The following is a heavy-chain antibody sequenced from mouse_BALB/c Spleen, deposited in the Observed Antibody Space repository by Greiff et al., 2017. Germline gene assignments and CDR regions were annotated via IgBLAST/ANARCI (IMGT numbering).Heavy chain of an antibody. V-gene: IGHV1S81*02. Sequence: QVQLQQSGAELVKPGASVKLSCKASGYTFTSYYMYWVKQRPGQGLEWIGEINPSNGGTNFNEKFKSKATLTVDKSSSTAYMQLSSLTSEDSAVYYCTRSAVDAMDYWGQGTTLTVSS. CDR3: TRSAVDAMDY. D-gene: IGHD1-1*01. CDR1: GYTFTSYY. CDR2: INPSNGGT. J-gene: IGHJ2*01.